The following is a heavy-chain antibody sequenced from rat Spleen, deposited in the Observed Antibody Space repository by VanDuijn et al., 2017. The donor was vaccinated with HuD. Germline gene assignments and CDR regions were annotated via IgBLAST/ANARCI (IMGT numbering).Heavy chain of an antibody. CDR2: MWSDGDT. Sequence: QVQLMESGPGLVQPSETLSLTCTVSGFSLTSYNVHWVRQPPGKGLEWLGVMWSDGDTSFNSPLTSRLSISRDTSKSQVFLKMNRLQTEDTATYYCAREDPGITPVDYWGQGVMVTVSS. D-gene: IGHD1-4*01. J-gene: IGHJ2*01. V-gene: IGHV2-32*01. CDR1: GFSLTSYN. CDR3: AREDPGITPVDY.